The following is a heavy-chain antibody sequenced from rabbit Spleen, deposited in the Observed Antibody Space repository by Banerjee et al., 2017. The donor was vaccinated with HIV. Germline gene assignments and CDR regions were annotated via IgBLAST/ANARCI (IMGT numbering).Heavy chain of an antibody. CDR2: INAATGKP. J-gene: IGHJ6*01. CDR3: ARDTGSSFSSYGMDL. CDR1: GFSFSDRDV. V-gene: IGHV1S45*01. D-gene: IGHD8-1*01. Sequence: QLVESGGGLVQPEGSLTLTCKASGFSFSDRDVMCWVRQAPGKGLEWIACINAATGKPVYATWAKGRFTISRTSSTTVTLRMTSLTVADTATYFCARDTGSSFSSYGMDLGGPGTLVTVS.